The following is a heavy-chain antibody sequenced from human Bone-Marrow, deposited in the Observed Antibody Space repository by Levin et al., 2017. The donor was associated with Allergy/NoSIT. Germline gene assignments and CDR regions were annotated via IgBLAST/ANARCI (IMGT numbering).Heavy chain of an antibody. CDR1: GYTFTSYD. CDR2: MNPNSGNT. D-gene: IGHD2-15*01. V-gene: IGHV1-8*01. CDR3: ARPLERYCSGGSCYPGLF. Sequence: GGSLRLSCKASGYTFTSYDINWVRQATGQGLEWMGWMNPNSGNTGYAQKFQGRVTMTRNTSISTAYMELSSLRSEDTAVYYCARPLERYCSGGSCYPGLFWGQGTLVTVSS. J-gene: IGHJ4*02.